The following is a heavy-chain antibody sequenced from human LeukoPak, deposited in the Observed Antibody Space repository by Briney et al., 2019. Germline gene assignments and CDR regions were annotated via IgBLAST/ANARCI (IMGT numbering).Heavy chain of an antibody. CDR2: ISAYNGNT. V-gene: IGHV1-18*01. CDR3: AISIAAAGMDFQH. D-gene: IGHD6-13*01. Sequence: ASVKVSCKASGYTFTSYGISWVRQAPGQGLEWMGWISAYNGNTNYAQKFQGRVTITADESTSTAYMELSSLRSEDTAVYYCAISIAAAGMDFQHWGQGTLVTVSS. CDR1: GYTFTSYG. J-gene: IGHJ1*01.